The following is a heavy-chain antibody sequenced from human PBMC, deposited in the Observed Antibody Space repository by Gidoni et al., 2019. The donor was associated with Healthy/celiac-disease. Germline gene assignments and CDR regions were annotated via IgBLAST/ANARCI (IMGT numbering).Heavy chain of an antibody. CDR1: GFTFSSYG. D-gene: IGHD3-3*01. Sequence: QVQLVESGGGVVQPGRSLRLSCAASGFTFSSYGMHWVRQAPGKGLEWVAVLSYDGSNKYYADSVKGRFTISRDNSKNTLYLQMNSLRAEDTAVYYCAKGGVWIFGVVISHPHFDYWGQGTLVTVSS. CDR3: AKGGVWIFGVVISHPHFDY. CDR2: LSYDGSNK. V-gene: IGHV3-30*18. J-gene: IGHJ4*02.